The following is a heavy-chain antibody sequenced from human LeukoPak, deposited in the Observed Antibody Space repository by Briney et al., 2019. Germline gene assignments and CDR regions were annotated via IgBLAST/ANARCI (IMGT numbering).Heavy chain of an antibody. CDR1: GFTFRIYE. Sequence: PGGSLRLSCAASGFTFRIYEMNWVRQAPGKGLEWVSYIGSITRTTYYADSVKGRFTVSRDDARSSLYLQMSSLRAEDTAVYYCARTAYDRPGEWLAPGLDSWGQGILVTVSS. J-gene: IGHJ4*02. CDR2: IGSITRTT. D-gene: IGHD6-19*01. CDR3: ARTAYDRPGEWLAPGLDS. V-gene: IGHV3-48*03.